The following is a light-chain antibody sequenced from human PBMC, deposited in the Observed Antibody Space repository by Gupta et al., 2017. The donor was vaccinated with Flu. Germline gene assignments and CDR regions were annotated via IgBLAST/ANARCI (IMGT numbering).Light chain of an antibody. V-gene: IGKV2-30*02. CDR3: LQGTHWPT. CDR2: RVF. CDR1: QSLLHRNGHTY. J-gene: IGKJ1*01. Sequence: DVVMTQSPLSVPTTLGQPAYISCRSSQSLLHRNGHTYLTRLQPRPGQSPRRLLSRVFKRDAGVPDRFSGSGSGSDFTLKIIRVEAEDVGVYYCLQGTHWPTFGQGTKVEIK.